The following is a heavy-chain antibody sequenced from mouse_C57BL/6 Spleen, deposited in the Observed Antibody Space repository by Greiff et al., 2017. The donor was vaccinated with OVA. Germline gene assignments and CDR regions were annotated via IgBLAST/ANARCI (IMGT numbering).Heavy chain of an antibody. Sequence: VQLQQPGAELVKPGASVKLSCKASGYTFTSYWLTWVKQRPGKGLEWIGAIFPGGGSTYYNENFKRKVTLHVATSSSTPYMQLSNLTSEDSAVYYCARRADYRVDYWGQGTSVTVSS. CDR2: IFPGGGST. CDR3: ARRADYRVDY. J-gene: IGHJ4*01. D-gene: IGHD2-12*01. V-gene: IGHV1-55*01. CDR1: GYTFTSYW.